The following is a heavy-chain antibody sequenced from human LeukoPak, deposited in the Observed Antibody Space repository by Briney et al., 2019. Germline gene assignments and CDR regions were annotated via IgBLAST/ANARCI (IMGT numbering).Heavy chain of an antibody. D-gene: IGHD3-22*01. CDR3: ARDPDEDYYDSSGYYY. CDR1: GGTFSSYA. V-gene: IGHV1-69*06. Sequence: ASVKVSCKASGGTFSSYAISWVRQAPGQGLEWMGGIIPIFGTANYAQKFQGRVTITADKSTSTAYMELSSLRSEDTAVYYCARDPDEDYYDSSGYYYWGQGTLVTVSS. J-gene: IGHJ4*02. CDR2: IIPIFGTA.